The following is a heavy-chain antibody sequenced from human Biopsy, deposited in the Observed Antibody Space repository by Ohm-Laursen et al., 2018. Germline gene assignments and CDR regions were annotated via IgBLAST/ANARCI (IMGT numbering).Heavy chain of an antibody. D-gene: IGHD1-14*01. J-gene: IGHJ5*02. V-gene: IGHV4-4*07. CDR2: IYTSGIT. CDR3: ARDRDRRGWFDP. Sequence: SETLSLTCTVSGGSLSRYSWSWIRQPAGQGLEWIGQIYTSGITNYNPSLKSRVTMSVDTSKNKFSLRVSSVTAADTAVYYCARDRDRRGWFDPWGQGTLVTVSS. CDR1: GGSLSRYS.